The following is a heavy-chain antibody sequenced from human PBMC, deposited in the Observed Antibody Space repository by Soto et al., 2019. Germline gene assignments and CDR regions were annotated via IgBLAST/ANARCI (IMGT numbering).Heavy chain of an antibody. CDR3: ARTSYYDPTGYYNMDV. CDR2: IYYSGST. D-gene: IGHD3-22*01. J-gene: IGHJ6*02. CDR1: GGSISSGDYY. V-gene: IGHV4-30-4*01. Sequence: SETLSLTCTVSGGSISSGDYYWSWIRQPPGKGLEWIGYIYYSGSTYYNPSLKSRVTISVDTSKNQFSLKLTSVTAADTADYYCARTSYYDPTGYYNMDVWGQGTTVTVPS.